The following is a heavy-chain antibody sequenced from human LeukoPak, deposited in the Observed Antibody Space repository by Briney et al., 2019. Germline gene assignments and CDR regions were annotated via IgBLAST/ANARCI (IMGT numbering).Heavy chain of an antibody. CDR2: ISSSGSYI. CDR1: GFTFDSYS. CDR3: ASQTPRRLPIAVADYFDY. V-gene: IGHV3-21*01. Sequence: GGSLRLSCAVSGFTFDSYSMSWVRQAPGKGLEWVSFISSSGSYIYYADSVKGRFTISRDNAKNSLYLQMNSLRAEDTAVYYCASQTPRRLPIAVADYFDYWGQGTLVTVSS. J-gene: IGHJ4*02. D-gene: IGHD6-19*01.